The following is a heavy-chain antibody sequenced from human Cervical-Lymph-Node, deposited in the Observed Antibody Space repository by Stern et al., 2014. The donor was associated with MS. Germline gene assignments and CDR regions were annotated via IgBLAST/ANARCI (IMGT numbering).Heavy chain of an antibody. D-gene: IGHD5-18*01. CDR1: GFTFSSYG. Sequence: VQLVESGGGVVQPGRSLRLSCAASGFTFSSYGMHWVRQAPGKGLEWVAVIWYDGSNKYYADSVKGRFTISRDNSKNTLYLQMNSLRAEDTAVYYCARNLRGYSYGSFDYWGQGTLVTVSS. CDR2: IWYDGSNK. CDR3: ARNLRGYSYGSFDY. J-gene: IGHJ4*02. V-gene: IGHV3-33*01.